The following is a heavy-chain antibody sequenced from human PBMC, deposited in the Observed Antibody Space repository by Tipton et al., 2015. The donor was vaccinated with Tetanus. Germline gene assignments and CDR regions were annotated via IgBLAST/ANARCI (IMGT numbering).Heavy chain of an antibody. Sequence: TLSLTCTVSGASITSSNYFWGWIRQPPGKGLEWIGHIFYTGSAHYTPSLESRVTMSVDASKNQFSLRLTSVTAADTAVYYCARANYDFSKKGPFDSWGQGSLVIVSS. CDR3: ARANYDFSKKGPFDS. J-gene: IGHJ4*02. V-gene: IGHV4-39*07. CDR1: GASITSSNYF. CDR2: IFYTGSA. D-gene: IGHD3-3*01.